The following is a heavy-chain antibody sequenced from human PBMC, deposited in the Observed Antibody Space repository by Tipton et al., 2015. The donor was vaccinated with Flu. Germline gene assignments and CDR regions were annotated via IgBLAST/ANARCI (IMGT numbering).Heavy chain of an antibody. D-gene: IGHD1-7*01. V-gene: IGHV3-74*01. CDR1: GFTFSTYW. CDR2: INNDGSAI. CDR3: ARVNYAYYYYYGMDV. J-gene: IGHJ6*02. Sequence: GSLRLSCAASGFTFSTYWMHWVRQAPGKGLVWVSRINNDGSAISYVDSVKGRFTVSRDDAKNSLYLQMNSLRAEDTAVYYCARVNYAYYYYYGMDVWGQGTTVTVSS.